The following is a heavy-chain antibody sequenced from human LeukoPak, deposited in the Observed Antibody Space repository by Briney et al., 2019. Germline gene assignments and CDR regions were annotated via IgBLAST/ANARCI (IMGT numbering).Heavy chain of an antibody. CDR3: ARDLKGQGDFDY. CDR2: ISAYNGNT. CDR1: GYTFTSYY. V-gene: IGHV1-18*04. J-gene: IGHJ4*02. Sequence: GASVKVSCTASGYTFTSYYMHWVRQAPGQGLEWMGWISAYNGNTNYAQKLQGRVTMTTDTSTSTAYMELRSLRSDDTAVYYCARDLKGQGDFDYWGQGTLVTVSS.